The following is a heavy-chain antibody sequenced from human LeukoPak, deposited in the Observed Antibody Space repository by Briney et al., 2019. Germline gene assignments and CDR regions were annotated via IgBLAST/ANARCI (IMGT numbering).Heavy chain of an antibody. Sequence: GASVKVSCKASGYTFTSYDINWVRQATGQGLEWMGWMNPNSGNTGYAQKFQGRVTMTRDMSTNTVYMQLSSLRSEDTAVCYCAREAVTISALVRTQTTKRPHRFDPWGQGTLVTVSS. D-gene: IGHD3-3*01. J-gene: IGHJ5*02. CDR2: MNPNSGNT. CDR3: AREAVTISALVRTQTTKRPHRFDP. V-gene: IGHV1-8*02. CDR1: GYTFTSYD.